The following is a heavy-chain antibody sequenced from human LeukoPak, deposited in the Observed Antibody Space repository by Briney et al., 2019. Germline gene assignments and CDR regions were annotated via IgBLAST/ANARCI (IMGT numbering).Heavy chain of an antibody. CDR1: GYTFTSYG. Sequence: ASVKVSCKASGYTFTSYGISWVRQAPGQGLEWMGWISAYNGNTNYAQKLQGRVTMTTDTSTSTAYMELSSLRSEDTAVYYCASPGPYYYYYYYMDVWGKGTTVTVSS. CDR3: ASPGPYYYYYYYMDV. J-gene: IGHJ6*03. CDR2: ISAYNGNT. V-gene: IGHV1-18*01.